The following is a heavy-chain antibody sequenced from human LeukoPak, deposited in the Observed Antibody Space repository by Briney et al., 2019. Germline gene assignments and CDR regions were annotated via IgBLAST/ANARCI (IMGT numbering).Heavy chain of an antibody. CDR1: GVSISSYY. CDR3: AKNTWELLQ. CDR2: IYYSGST. J-gene: IGHJ4*02. V-gene: IGHV4-59*01. D-gene: IGHD1-26*01. Sequence: SETLSLTCTVSGVSISSYYWSWIRQPPGKGLEWIGYIYYSGSTNYNPSLKSRVTISVDTSKNQFSLKLSSVTAADTAVYYCAKNTWELLQWGQGTLVTVST.